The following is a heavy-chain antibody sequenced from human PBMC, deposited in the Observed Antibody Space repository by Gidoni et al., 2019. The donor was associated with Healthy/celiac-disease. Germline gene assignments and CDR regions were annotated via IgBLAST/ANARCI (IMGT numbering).Heavy chain of an antibody. CDR1: GFSFGDYA. D-gene: IGHD6-19*01. CDR2: IRSKAYGGTT. V-gene: IGHV3-49*03. CDR3: TRSWWLGGMDV. Sequence: EVQLVESGGGLVQPGRYMRLSCTASGFSFGDYAMRWFRQAPGKGLEWVGFIRSKAYGGTTEYAASVKGRFTISRDDSKSIAYLQMNSLKTEDTAVYYCTRSWWLGGMDVWGQGTTVTVSS. J-gene: IGHJ6*02.